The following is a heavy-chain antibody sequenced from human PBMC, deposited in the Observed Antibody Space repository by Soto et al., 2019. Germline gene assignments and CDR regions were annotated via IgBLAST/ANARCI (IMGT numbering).Heavy chain of an antibody. Sequence: SETLSLTCAVYGGSFSGYYWSWIRQPPGKGLEWIGEINHSGSTNYNPSLKSRVTISVDTSKNQFSLKLSSVTAADTAVYYCARGRYVYYYGSGSYYYYYYGMDVWGQGTTVTVSS. CDR1: GGSFSGYY. J-gene: IGHJ6*02. D-gene: IGHD3-10*01. CDR2: INHSGST. V-gene: IGHV4-34*01. CDR3: ARGRYVYYYGSGSYYYYYYGMDV.